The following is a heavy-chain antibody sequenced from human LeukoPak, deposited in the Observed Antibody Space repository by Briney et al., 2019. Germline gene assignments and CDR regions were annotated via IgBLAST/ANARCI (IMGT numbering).Heavy chain of an antibody. Sequence: GGSLRLSCATSRFTVSSNYMSWVRQAPGKGLEWVSVIYSGGSTYYADSVKGRFTISRDNSKNTLYLQMNSLRAEDTAVYYCARYLLNGDLDYWGQGTLVTVSS. V-gene: IGHV3-53*01. CDR2: IYSGGST. J-gene: IGHJ4*02. D-gene: IGHD4-17*01. CDR1: RFTVSSNY. CDR3: ARYLLNGDLDY.